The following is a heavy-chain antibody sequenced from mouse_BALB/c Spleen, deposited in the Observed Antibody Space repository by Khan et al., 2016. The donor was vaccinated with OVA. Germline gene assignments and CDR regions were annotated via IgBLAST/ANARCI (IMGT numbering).Heavy chain of an antibody. Sequence: VRLQQSGPDLVKPSQSLSLTCTVTGYSITSGYNWHWIRQFPGNKLEWMGYIHYSGSTNYNPSLKSRISITRDTSKNQFFLQLNSVTSEDTATXYCAGGFPTYWGQGTLVTVSA. CDR1: GYSITSGYN. J-gene: IGHJ3*01. CDR3: AGGFPTY. V-gene: IGHV3-1*02. CDR2: IHYSGST.